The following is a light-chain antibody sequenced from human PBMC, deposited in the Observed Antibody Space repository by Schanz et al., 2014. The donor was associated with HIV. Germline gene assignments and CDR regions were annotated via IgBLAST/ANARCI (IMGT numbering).Light chain of an antibody. CDR3: SSYTSISTPIYV. CDR1: TSDIGAYNY. V-gene: IGLV2-8*01. J-gene: IGLJ1*01. Sequence: QSALTQPPSASGSPGHSVTISCTGTTSDIGAYNYVSWYQLHPGRAPKLIIFEVNRRPSGVPNRFSGSKSGNTASLTVSGLLAEDEGDYYCSSYTSISTPIYVFGTGTKLTVL. CDR2: EVN.